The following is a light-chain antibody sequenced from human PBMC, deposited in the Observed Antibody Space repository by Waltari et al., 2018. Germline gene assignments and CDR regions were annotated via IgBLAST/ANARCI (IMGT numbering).Light chain of an antibody. CDR1: QSVSST. J-gene: IGKJ4*01. V-gene: IGKV3D-15*01. CDR2: GAS. Sequence: EIVMTQSPATLSVSPGERATLSCRASQSVSSTLAWYQQKPGPPPRLLIYGASTRATATPARFSGSGSGTEFTLAISSLQSEDFAVYYCQQYYEWPLTFGGGTKVEIK. CDR3: QQYYEWPLT.